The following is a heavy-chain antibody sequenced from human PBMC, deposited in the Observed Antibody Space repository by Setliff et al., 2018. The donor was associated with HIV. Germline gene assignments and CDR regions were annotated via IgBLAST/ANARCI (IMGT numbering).Heavy chain of an antibody. CDR2: INPRSGGT. D-gene: IGHD2-15*01. CDR1: GYSFTDHY. J-gene: IGHJ4*02. Sequence: ASVTVSCKASGYSFTDHYMHWVRQAPGQGLEWMGWINPRSGGTNYAQKFQGTVTMTRDTSINTAYMEMSRLRSDDTAVYYCARVPSRYCSPTTCPFFFDYWGQGTLVTVSS. CDR3: ARVPSRYCSPTTCPFFFDY. V-gene: IGHV1-2*02.